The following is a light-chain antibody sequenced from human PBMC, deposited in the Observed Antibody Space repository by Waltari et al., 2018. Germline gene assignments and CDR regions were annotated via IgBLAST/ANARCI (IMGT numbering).Light chain of an antibody. CDR1: SSNIGSNH. CDR3: GAWDDSLSGHYV. V-gene: IGLV1-47*01. CDR2: RND. Sequence: QSVLTQPPSASGTPGQRVTISCSGSSSNIGSNHVYWYQQLPGMAPTLLIYRNDQRPSGVPDRFSGSKSGSSASLAISGLRYEDEADYYCGAWDDSLSGHYVFGTGTKVTVL. J-gene: IGLJ1*01.